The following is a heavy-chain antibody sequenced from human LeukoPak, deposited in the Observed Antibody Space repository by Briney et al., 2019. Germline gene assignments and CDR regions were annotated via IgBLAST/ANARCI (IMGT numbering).Heavy chain of an antibody. CDR1: GDSISSSSFY. D-gene: IGHD1-14*01. CDR3: ARHTNRSRYEDY. Sequence: PSETLSLTCTVSGDSISSSSFYWGWIRQPPGKGLEWIGSIYYSGSTYYNPSLMSRVTISVDTSKNQFSLKLNSVTAADTAVYYCARHTNRSRYEDYWGQGTLVTVSS. J-gene: IGHJ4*02. V-gene: IGHV4-39*01. CDR2: IYYSGST.